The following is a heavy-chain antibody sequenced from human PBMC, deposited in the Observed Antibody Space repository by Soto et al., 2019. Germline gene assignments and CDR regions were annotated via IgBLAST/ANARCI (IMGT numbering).Heavy chain of an antibody. CDR1: GYSFNNYL. Sequence: QVKLVQSGAEVKKPGASVMVSCQASGYSFNNYLISWVRQAPGQGPEWVGWISADNGNTNYGQKFLGRVTMTTDTSTSTAYMDLRILRSDDTAVYYCARVYYDSSGFYHEDHWGQGTLVTVSS. J-gene: IGHJ1*01. V-gene: IGHV1-18*01. CDR3: ARVYYDSSGFYHEDH. CDR2: ISADNGNT. D-gene: IGHD3-22*01.